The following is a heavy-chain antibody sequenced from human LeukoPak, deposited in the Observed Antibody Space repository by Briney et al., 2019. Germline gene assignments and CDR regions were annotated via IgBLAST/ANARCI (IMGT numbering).Heavy chain of an antibody. CDR3: ANYDFWSGSPSFDY. Sequence: GGSLRLSCAASGFTVSSNYMSWVRQAPGKGLEWVSVIYSGGSTYYADSVKGRFTISRDNSKNTLYLQMNSLRAEDTAVYYCANYDFWSGSPSFDYWGQETLVTVSS. CDR2: IYSGGST. D-gene: IGHD3-3*01. J-gene: IGHJ4*02. V-gene: IGHV3-53*01. CDR1: GFTVSSNY.